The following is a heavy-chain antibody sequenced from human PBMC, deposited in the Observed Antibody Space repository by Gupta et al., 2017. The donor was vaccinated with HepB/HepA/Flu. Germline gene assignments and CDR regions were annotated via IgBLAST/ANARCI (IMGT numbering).Heavy chain of an antibody. J-gene: IGHJ4*02. Sequence: EVQLVASGGGLVQPGGSLRLTCAASGFTFSSSDMHWVRQATGKGLEWISAIGTAGDTYYPGSVKGRFTISRENAKNSLYLQMNSLRAGDTAVYYCARDNSSSFDYWGQGTLVTVSS. V-gene: IGHV3-13*01. CDR2: IGTAGDT. CDR1: GFTFSSSD. CDR3: ARDNSSSFDY. D-gene: IGHD1-20*01.